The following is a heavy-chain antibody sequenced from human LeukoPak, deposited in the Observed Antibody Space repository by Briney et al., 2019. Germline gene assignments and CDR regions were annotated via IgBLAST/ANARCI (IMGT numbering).Heavy chain of an antibody. D-gene: IGHD3-10*01. CDR1: GGSFSDYF. V-gene: IGHV4-34*01. CDR2: INPSGST. Sequence: PSETLSLTCAVYGGSFSDYFWSWIRQPPGKGLEWIGEINPSGSTNYSPSLKSRVTISVDTSKNQFSLKLTSVAAADSAVYFCARDDYRGVTNFDPWGQGTLVTVSS. J-gene: IGHJ5*02. CDR3: ARDDYRGVTNFDP.